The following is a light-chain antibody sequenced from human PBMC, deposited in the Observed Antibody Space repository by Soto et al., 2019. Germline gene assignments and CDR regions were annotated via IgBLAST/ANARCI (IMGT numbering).Light chain of an antibody. V-gene: IGKV3-11*01. CDR2: DAS. J-gene: IGKJ5*01. CDR1: QSVSSN. CDR3: QQRSNWPIT. Sequence: IVMMQSPATLSVSPGERAPLSCRASQSVSSNLAWYQQKPGQAPRLLIYDASNRATGIPARFSGSGSGTDFTLTISSLEPEDFAVYYCQQRSNWPITFGQGTRLEI.